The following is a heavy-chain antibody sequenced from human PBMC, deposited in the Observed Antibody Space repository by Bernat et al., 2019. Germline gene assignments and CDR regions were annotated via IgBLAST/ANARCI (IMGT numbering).Heavy chain of an antibody. CDR3: ARGTQEDAAGGLQPDY. V-gene: IGHV3-33*01. CDR1: KFTFSSYG. CDR2: IWYDGSNK. Sequence: QVQLMESGGGVVQPGRFLRLSCEASKFTFSSYGMHWVRQAPGKGLEWVAVIWYDGSNKYYADSVKGRFTISRDNSKNTLYLQMNSLRAEDTAVYYCARGTQEDAAGGLQPDYWGQGTLVTVSS. J-gene: IGHJ4*02. D-gene: IGHD6-25*01.